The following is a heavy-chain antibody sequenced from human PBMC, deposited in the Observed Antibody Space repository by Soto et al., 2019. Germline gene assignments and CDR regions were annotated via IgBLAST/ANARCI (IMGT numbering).Heavy chain of an antibody. CDR2: INSDGSST. Sequence: GGSLRLSCAASGFTFSTYWMHWVRQAPGKGLVWVSRINSDGSSTSYADSVKGRFTISRDNAKNTLYLQMNSLRAEDTALYYCAREYSSSRYFDYWGQRTLVTVSS. V-gene: IGHV3-74*01. CDR1: GFTFSTYW. D-gene: IGHD6-6*01. CDR3: AREYSSSRYFDY. J-gene: IGHJ4*02.